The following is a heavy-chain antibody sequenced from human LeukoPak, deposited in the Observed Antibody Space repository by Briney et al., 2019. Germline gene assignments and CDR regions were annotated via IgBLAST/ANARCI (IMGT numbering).Heavy chain of an antibody. J-gene: IGHJ1*01. CDR1: GDSVSRSDSY. Sequence: ASETLSLTCSVSGDSVSRSDSYWDWIRQPPGKGLEWIGTIYYSGRTYYSPSLKSRVTMSVDPSNNQFSLNLRSVTAADTALYYCARRRYYDGSGYLAWGQGTLLSVSS. CDR3: ARRRYYDGSGYLA. CDR2: IYYSGRT. V-gene: IGHV4-39*01. D-gene: IGHD3-22*01.